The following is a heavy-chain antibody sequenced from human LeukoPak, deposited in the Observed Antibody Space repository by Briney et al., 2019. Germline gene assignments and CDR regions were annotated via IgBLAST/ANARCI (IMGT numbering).Heavy chain of an antibody. CDR2: IRYDGSNK. CDR1: GFTFSSYG. V-gene: IGHV3-30*02. Sequence: PGGSLRLSCAASGFTFSSYGMHWVRQAPGKGLEWVAFIRYDGSNKYYADSVKGRFTISRDNSKNTLYLQMNSLRAEDTAVYYCAKDMDREYCSSTSCFKRDAFDIWGQGTMVTVSS. CDR3: AKDMDREYCSSTSCFKRDAFDI. D-gene: IGHD2-2*01. J-gene: IGHJ3*02.